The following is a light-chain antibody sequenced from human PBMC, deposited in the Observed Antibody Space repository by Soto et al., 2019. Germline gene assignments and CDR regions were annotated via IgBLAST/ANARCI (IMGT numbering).Light chain of an antibody. CDR1: QSIDRW. CDR2: DAS. Sequence: DIQLSQATSIPSASLRDRVIITCRASQSIDRWLAWYQQRPGKAPKLLIYDASSLEIEVPSRFSASGSGTEFTLTISSLQPDDFAAYYCQQYNIYSFTFGGGTKVDIK. V-gene: IGKV1-5*01. CDR3: QQYNIYSFT. J-gene: IGKJ4*01.